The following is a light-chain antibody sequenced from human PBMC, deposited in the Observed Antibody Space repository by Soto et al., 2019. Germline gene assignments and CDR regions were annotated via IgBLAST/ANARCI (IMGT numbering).Light chain of an antibody. J-gene: IGLJ2*01. Sequence: QAVVTQPASVSGSPGQSITISCTGTSSDVGSYNLVSWYQQHPGKAPKLMIYEGSKRPSGVSSRFSGSKSGNTASLTISGLQAEDEAHYYCCSYAGSSTVVFGGGTKLTVL. CDR1: SSDVGSYNL. CDR3: CSYAGSSTVV. V-gene: IGLV2-23*01. CDR2: EGS.